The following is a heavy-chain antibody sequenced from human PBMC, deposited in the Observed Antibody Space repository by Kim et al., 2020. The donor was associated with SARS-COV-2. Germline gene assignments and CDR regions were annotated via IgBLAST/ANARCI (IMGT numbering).Heavy chain of an antibody. J-gene: IGHJ6*01. D-gene: IGHD2-2*03. CDR1: GFTFSSYW. CDR2: IKQDGREK. Sequence: GGSLRLSCAASGFTFSSYWMSWVRQAPGQGLEWVANIKQDGREKYDVDSVTGRFTISRDNATNSLYLQMTSLRAEDTAVSLCASDGYCSSTSCFSYYYG. V-gene: IGHV3-7*03. CDR3: ASDGYCSSTSCFSYYYG.